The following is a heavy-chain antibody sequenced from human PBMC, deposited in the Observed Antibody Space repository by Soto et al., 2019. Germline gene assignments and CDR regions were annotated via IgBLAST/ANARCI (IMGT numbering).Heavy chain of an antibody. CDR3: ATGTVTSDAFDI. CDR2: MNPNSGTT. CDR1: GYAFSSFD. J-gene: IGHJ3*02. D-gene: IGHD4-4*01. Sequence: QVQLVQSGAEVRKPGASVKLSCKASGYAFSSFDINWVRQAAGQGLEWMGWMNPNSGTTGYAQKFQGRVTMSRNTSIRTAYTELNSLRSEHTAVYYCATGTVTSDAFDIWGQGTMVTVSS. V-gene: IGHV1-8*01.